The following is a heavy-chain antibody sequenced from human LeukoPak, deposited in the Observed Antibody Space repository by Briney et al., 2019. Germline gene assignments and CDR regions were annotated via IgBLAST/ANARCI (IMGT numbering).Heavy chain of an antibody. CDR2: ISGGGDST. CDR3: AKKSVPNTPPTFDY. V-gene: IGHV3-23*01. D-gene: IGHD2-2*02. CDR1: GFTFSSYA. Sequence: GGSLRLSCAASGFTFSSYAMSWVRQAPGKGLEWVSAISGGGDSTYYADSVRGRFTIPRDNSKNTLYLQMNSLRAEDTAVYYCAKKSVPNTPPTFDYWGQGTLVTVSS. J-gene: IGHJ4*02.